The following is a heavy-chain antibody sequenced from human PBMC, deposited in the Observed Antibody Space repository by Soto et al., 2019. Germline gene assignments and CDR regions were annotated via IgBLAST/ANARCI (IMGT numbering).Heavy chain of an antibody. CDR1: GYTFTSYA. CDR2: INAGNGNT. J-gene: IGHJ1*01. Sequence: QVQLVQSGAEVKKPGASVKVSCKASGYTFTSYAMHWVRQAPGQRLEWMGWINAGNGNTKYSQKFQGRVTITRDTSASTAYRELSSLRSEDTAVYYCARGGYCSGGSCYYIAEYFQHWGQGTLVTVSS. V-gene: IGHV1-3*01. CDR3: ARGGYCSGGSCYYIAEYFQH. D-gene: IGHD2-15*01.